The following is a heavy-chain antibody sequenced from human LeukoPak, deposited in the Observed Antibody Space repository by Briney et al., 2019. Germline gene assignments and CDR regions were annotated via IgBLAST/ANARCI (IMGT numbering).Heavy chain of an antibody. J-gene: IGHJ5*02. V-gene: IGHV3-74*01. Sequence: GGSLRLSCAASGFTFSSYWMHWVRQAPGKGLVWVSRINSDGSSTSYADSVKGRFTISRDNAKNTLYLQMNSLRAEDTAVYFCARGGPVKSIYDPHWYDPWGQGTLVTVSS. CDR3: ARGGPVKSIYDPHWYDP. CDR2: INSDGSST. D-gene: IGHD5/OR15-5a*01. CDR1: GFTFSSYW.